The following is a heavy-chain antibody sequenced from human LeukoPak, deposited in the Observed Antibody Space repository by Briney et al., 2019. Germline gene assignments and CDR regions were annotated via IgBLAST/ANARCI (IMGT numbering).Heavy chain of an antibody. CDR3: AKDNIVATYFDY. CDR1: GFIFSKYG. D-gene: IGHD5-12*01. V-gene: IGHV3-23*01. J-gene: IGHJ4*02. CDR2: IALNGGDT. Sequence: PGGSLRLSCAVSGFIFSKYGMTWLRQAPGKGLEWVSGIALNGGDTDYADSVRGRFTISRDNSKNTLYLQMNSLRAEDTAVYYCAKDNIVATYFDYWGQGTLVTVSS.